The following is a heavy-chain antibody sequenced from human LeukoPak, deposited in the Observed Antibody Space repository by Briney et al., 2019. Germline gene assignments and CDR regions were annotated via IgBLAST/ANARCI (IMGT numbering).Heavy chain of an antibody. CDR2: IYYSGST. D-gene: IGHD3-10*01. V-gene: IGHV4-39*01. J-gene: IGHJ4*02. CDR1: GGSISSSSYY. CDR3: ASEELYGSGTYLPFDY. Sequence: SETLSLTCTVSGGSISSSSYYWGWIRQPPGKGLEWIGSIYYSGSTHYNPSLKSRVTISVDTYKNQFSLKLSSVTAADTAVYYCASEELYGSGTYLPFDYWGQGTLVTVSS.